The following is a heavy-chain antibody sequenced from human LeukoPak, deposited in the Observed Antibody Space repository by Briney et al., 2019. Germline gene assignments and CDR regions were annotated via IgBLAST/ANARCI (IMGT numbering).Heavy chain of an antibody. CDR2: IYYSGST. V-gene: IGHV4-59*01. CDR3: ARDMVGDFDRVHPGWFDP. Sequence: SETLSLTCTVSGGSISSYYWSWIRQPPGKGLEWIGYIYYSGSTNYNPSLKSRVTISVDTSKNQFSLKLSSVTAADTAVYYCARDMVGDFDRVHPGWFDPWGQGTLVTVSS. J-gene: IGHJ5*02. D-gene: IGHD3-9*01. CDR1: GGSISSYY.